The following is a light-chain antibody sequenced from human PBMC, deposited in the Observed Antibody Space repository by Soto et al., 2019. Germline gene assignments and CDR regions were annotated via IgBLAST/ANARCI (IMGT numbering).Light chain of an antibody. CDR1: QSVSSN. J-gene: IGKJ1*01. V-gene: IGKV3-15*01. CDR2: GAS. Sequence: EIVMTQSPATLSVSPGERATLSCRASQSVSSNLAWYQQKPGQAPRLLIYGASTRATGIPARFSGSGSGTEVHLTISSLQSEDFAVYYCQQYNNLPQAFGQGTKVEIQ. CDR3: QQYNNLPQA.